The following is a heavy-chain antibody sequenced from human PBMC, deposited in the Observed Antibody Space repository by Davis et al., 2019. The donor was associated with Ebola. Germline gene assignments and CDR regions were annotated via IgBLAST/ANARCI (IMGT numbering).Heavy chain of an antibody. CDR1: GGTFSSYA. CDR2: ITPVFGTT. Sequence: SVKVSCKASGGTFSSYAISWVRQAPGQGLEWMGGITPVFGTTNYAQRFHDRVTITADKSTSTVYMEVNSLMSEDTAVYYCARDWVAGTSGGAFDIWGQGTMVIVSS. CDR3: ARDWVAGTSGGAFDI. V-gene: IGHV1-69*06. J-gene: IGHJ3*02. D-gene: IGHD5-12*01.